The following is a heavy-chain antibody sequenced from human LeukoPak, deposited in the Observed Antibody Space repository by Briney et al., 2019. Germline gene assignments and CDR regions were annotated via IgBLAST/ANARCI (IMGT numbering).Heavy chain of an antibody. CDR3: ARRFYYYDSSGYYGDYFDY. V-gene: IGHV1-69*06. D-gene: IGHD3-22*01. J-gene: IGHJ4*02. CDR2: IIPIFGTA. Sequence: SVKVSCKASGGTFSSYAISWVRQAPGQGLEWMGGIIPIFGTANYAQKFQGRVTITADKSTSTAYMELSSLRSEDTAVYYCARRFYYYDSSGYYGDYFDYWGQGTLVTVSS. CDR1: GGTFSSYA.